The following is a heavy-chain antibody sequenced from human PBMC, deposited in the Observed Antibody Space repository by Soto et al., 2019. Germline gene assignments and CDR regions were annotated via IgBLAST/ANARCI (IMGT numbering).Heavy chain of an antibody. CDR3: AKDGSSWYYYMDV. CDR2: ISDSGGST. CDR1: GFTFSSYG. Sequence: GGSLRLSCAASGFTFSSYGMSWVRQAPGKGLEWVSVISDSGGSTYYADSVKGRFTISRDNSKKNTLYLPMNSLRAEDTAVYYCAKDGSSWYYYMDVWGKGTTVTVSS. D-gene: IGHD6-13*01. J-gene: IGHJ6*03. V-gene: IGHV3-23*01.